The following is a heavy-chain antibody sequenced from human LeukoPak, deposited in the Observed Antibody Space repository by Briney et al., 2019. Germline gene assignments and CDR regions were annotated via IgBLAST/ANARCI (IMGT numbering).Heavy chain of an antibody. Sequence: GGSLRLSCTVSGFIFGDYAMSWVRQAPGKGLEWLGLIRSKGYGGTAEYAASVKGRLSVSRDDSRSIAYLQVDSLKTEDTGVYYCTRGGLELGKGYFFDYWGQGILVTVSS. CDR2: IRSKGYGGTA. J-gene: IGHJ4*02. CDR3: TRGGLELGKGYFFDY. D-gene: IGHD1-26*01. V-gene: IGHV3-49*04. CDR1: GFIFGDYA.